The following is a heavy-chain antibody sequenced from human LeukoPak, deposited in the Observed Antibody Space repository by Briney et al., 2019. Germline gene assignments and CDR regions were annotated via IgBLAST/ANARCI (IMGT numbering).Heavy chain of an antibody. CDR1: GFTFSDYY. CDR2: ISSSGNTI. D-gene: IGHD6-25*01. CDR3: ARNDQSSGYSSAY. V-gene: IGHV3-11*04. J-gene: IGHJ4*02. Sequence: GGSLRLSCAAAGFTFSDYYMSWIRQAPGKGLEWVSYISSSGNTIYYADSVNGRFTISRDNGKNSLYLQMNSLRAEDTVVYYCARNDQSSGYSSAYWGQGTLVTVSS.